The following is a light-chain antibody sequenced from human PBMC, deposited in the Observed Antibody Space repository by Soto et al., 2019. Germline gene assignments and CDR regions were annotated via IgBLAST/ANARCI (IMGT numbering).Light chain of an antibody. J-gene: IGLJ1*01. Sequence: QSVLTQPTSVSAAPGQKVTISCSGGSSNIGENYVSWYQQLPGTAPKFLIYDNTKRPSGIPDRVSGSKSGTSATLAITGLQTGDEADYYCGTWDSSLAAFVFCSGTKLTVL. CDR1: SSNIGENY. V-gene: IGLV1-51*01. CDR2: DNT. CDR3: GTWDSSLAAFV.